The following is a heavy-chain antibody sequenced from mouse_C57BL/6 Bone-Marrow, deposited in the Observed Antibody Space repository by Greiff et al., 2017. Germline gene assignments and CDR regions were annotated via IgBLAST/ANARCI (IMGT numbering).Heavy chain of an antibody. D-gene: IGHD2-2*01. V-gene: IGHV1-82*01. CDR1: GYAFSSSW. CDR2: IYPGDGDT. Sequence: VKLVESGPELVKPGASVKISCKASGYAFSSSWMNWVKQRPGKGLEWIGRIYPGDGDTNYNGRFKGKATLTAGKASSTAYMQLSSLTSEDSAVXFCARGGYDAWFAYWGQGTLVTVSA. J-gene: IGHJ3*01. CDR3: ARGGYDAWFAY.